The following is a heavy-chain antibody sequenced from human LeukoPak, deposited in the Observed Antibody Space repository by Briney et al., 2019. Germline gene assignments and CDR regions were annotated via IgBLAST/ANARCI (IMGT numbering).Heavy chain of an antibody. J-gene: IGHJ4*02. V-gene: IGHV1-2*02. CDR2: INPNNGDT. CDR3: AGSLGYCTSNVCYLKY. D-gene: IGHD2-8*01. Sequence: ASVKVSCKASGYTFTGYYIHWVRQAPGQGLEWMGWINPNNGDTNFAQKFQGRVTMTRDTSISTVYMELSRLRSDDTAVYYCAGSLGYCTSNVCYLKYWGQGTLVTVSS. CDR1: GYTFTGYY.